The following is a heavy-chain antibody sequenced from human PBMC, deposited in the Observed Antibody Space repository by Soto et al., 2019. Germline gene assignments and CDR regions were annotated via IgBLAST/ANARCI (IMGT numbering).Heavy chain of an antibody. D-gene: IGHD6-13*01. CDR1: GFTFTSYG. V-gene: IGHV3-30*18. CDR3: AKDFSYSSPTYYHYGMDV. J-gene: IGHJ6*02. Sequence: GGSLRLSCAASGFTFTSYGMHWVRQAPGKGLEWVAVISYDGYNKYYGDSVKGRFTISRDNSESTLYLQMDSLRAEDTAVYYCAKDFSYSSPTYYHYGMDVWGQGTTVTVSS. CDR2: ISYDGYNK.